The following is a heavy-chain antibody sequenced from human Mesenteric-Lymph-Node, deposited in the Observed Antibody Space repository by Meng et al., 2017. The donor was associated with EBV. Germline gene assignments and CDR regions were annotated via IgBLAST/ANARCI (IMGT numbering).Heavy chain of an antibody. CDR2: IYHSGST. D-gene: IGHD3-22*01. CDR1: GGSISSSY. J-gene: IGHJ4*02. V-gene: IGHV4-59*01. Sequence: QVQLQASGPGLVKPSETLSLTCTVSGGSISSSYWSWIRRPPGKGLEWIGYIYHSGSTNYNPSLKSRVSFSIDTSKNQFSLKLSSVTAADTAVYYCARDSSGYYFYDYWGQGSLVTVSS. CDR3: ARDSSGYYFYDY.